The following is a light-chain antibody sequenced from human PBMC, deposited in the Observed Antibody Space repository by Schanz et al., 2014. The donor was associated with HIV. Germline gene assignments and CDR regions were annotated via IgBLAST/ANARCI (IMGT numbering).Light chain of an antibody. J-gene: IGLJ2*01. CDR1: SSDVGNYLL. CDR2: EVN. V-gene: IGLV2-14*02. Sequence: QSVLTQPASVSGSPGQSITISCTGTSSDVGNYLLVSWYQQHPGKAPKLMIYEVNKRPSGISDRFSGSKSGNTASLTISGLQAEDEADYYCSSYRSSVTPGVVFGGGTKVTVL. CDR3: SSYRSSVTPGVV.